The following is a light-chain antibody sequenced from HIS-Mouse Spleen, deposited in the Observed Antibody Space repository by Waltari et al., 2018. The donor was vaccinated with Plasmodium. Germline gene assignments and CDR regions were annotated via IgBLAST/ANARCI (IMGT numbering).Light chain of an antibody. J-gene: IGKJ3*01. CDR3: QQYYSYPFT. Sequence: AIRMTQSPSSFSASTGDRVTITCRASQGISSSLAWYQQKPGKAHKLLIYAASTLQSGVPSRFSGSGSGTDFTLTISCLQSEDFATYYCQQYYSYPFTFGPGTKVDIK. CDR1: QGISSS. CDR2: AAS. V-gene: IGKV1-8*01.